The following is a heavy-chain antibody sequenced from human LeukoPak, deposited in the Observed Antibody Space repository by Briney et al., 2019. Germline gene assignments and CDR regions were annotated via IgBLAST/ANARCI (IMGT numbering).Heavy chain of an antibody. Sequence: ASVTVSFTASGYTFTSYGISWVRQAPGQGLEWMGWISAYNDNTNYTQKLQGRVTMTTVTSTSTAYMELRRVRSDDTAVYYSAGAQWLGRQHEYYFDFWGQGALVTVSS. D-gene: IGHD6-19*01. CDR1: GYTFTSYG. CDR2: ISAYNDNT. J-gene: IGHJ4*02. CDR3: AGAQWLGRQHEYYFDF. V-gene: IGHV1-18*01.